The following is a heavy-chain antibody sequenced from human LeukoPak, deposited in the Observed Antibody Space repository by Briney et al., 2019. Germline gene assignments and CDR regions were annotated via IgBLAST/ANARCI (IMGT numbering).Heavy chain of an antibody. Sequence: GGSLRLSCAASGFTFSNYWMSWVRQAPGKGLEWVAHINQDGSEEHYMDSVKARFIISRDNAKNSLSLQMNNLRAEDTAVYYCARDPSLLHSGWFDYWGQGTLVTVSS. V-gene: IGHV3-7*01. J-gene: IGHJ4*02. D-gene: IGHD5-12*01. CDR2: INQDGSEE. CDR3: ARDPSLLHSGWFDY. CDR1: GFTFSNYW.